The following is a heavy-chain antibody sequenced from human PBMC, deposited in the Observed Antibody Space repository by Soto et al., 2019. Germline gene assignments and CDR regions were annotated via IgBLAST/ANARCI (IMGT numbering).Heavy chain of an antibody. Sequence: EVQLAESGGGLVKPGESLRLSCAASGFTFSNYNINWVRQAPGKGLEWVSSIRSRSNDMYYADSVKGRGTISRDDAKSQLGRQTNGLRAEDTGVKLCVRESHPAKACEIWGQGTMVTVSS. V-gene: IGHV3-21*01. CDR3: VRESHPAKACEI. CDR2: IRSRSNDM. J-gene: IGHJ3*02. CDR1: GFTFSNYN.